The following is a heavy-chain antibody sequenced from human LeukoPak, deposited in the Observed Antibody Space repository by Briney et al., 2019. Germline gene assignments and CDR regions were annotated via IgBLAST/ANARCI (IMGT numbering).Heavy chain of an antibody. CDR3: AKDIPVPGTSRTFDY. Sequence: GGSLRLSCAASGFTFSSHAMSWVRQAPGKGLEWVSSISGSGGSTYYAESVKGRFTISRDNSKNTLSLQMNSLRAEDTAVYYCAKDIPVPGTSRTFDYWGQGTLVTVSS. D-gene: IGHD6-19*01. J-gene: IGHJ4*02. CDR2: ISGSGGST. CDR1: GFTFSSHA. V-gene: IGHV3-23*01.